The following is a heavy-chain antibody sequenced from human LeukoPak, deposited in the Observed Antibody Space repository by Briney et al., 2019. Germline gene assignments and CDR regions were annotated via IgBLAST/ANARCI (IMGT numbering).Heavy chain of an antibody. J-gene: IGHJ5*02. V-gene: IGHV5-51*01. CDR2: IYPVDSDT. D-gene: IGHD4-17*01. Sequence: GESLKISCKGSGYSFTSYWIGWVRQMPGKGLEWMGIIYPVDSDTRYSPSFQGQVTISADKSISTAYLQWSSLKASDTAMYYCARWPIGTTVTTSLTERPNSGFDPWGQGTLVAVSS. CDR1: GYSFTSYW. CDR3: ARWPIGTTVTTSLTERPNSGFDP.